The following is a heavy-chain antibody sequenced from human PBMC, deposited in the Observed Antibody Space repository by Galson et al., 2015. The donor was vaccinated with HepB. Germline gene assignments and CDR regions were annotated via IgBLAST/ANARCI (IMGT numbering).Heavy chain of an antibody. CDR1: GFIVSSGY. CDR3: SRFPGEGS. D-gene: IGHD3-10*01. Sequence: SLRLSCAASGFIVSSGYMTWVRQAPGKGLEWVAVIYSGGSTYNADPVKGGFNMSRDNSKNTVYLQMNSLRGEDTAVYYCSRFPGEGSWGQGTLVTVSS. J-gene: IGHJ5*02. V-gene: IGHV3-53*01. CDR2: IYSGGST.